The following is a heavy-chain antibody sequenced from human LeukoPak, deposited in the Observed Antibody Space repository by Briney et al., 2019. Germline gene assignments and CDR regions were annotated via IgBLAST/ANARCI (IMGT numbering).Heavy chain of an antibody. J-gene: IGHJ4*02. CDR3: ARRLSSIATSAANDY. Sequence: GESLKISCKGSGYSFSSYWIAWVRQMPGKGLEWLGIIHPGNSETTYNPSFRGHVTMSADKSVTTAYLQWSSLEASDTAMYYCARRLSSIATSAANDYWGQGTLVTVSS. D-gene: IGHD2-15*01. CDR1: GYSFSSYW. CDR2: IHPGNSET. V-gene: IGHV5-51*01.